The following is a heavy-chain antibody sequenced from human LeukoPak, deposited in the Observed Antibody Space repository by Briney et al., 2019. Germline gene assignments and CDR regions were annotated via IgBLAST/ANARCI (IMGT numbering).Heavy chain of an antibody. J-gene: IGHJ5*02. CDR1: GYSFTSYW. Sequence: GESLKISCKGSGYSFTSYWIGWVRQMPGKGLEWMGIIYPGDSDTRYSPSFQGQVTISADKSISTAYLQWSSLKASDTAMYYCARSCSGGSCYNNWFDLWGQGTLVTVSS. V-gene: IGHV5-51*01. CDR3: ARSCSGGSCYNNWFDL. CDR2: IYPGDSDT. D-gene: IGHD2-15*01.